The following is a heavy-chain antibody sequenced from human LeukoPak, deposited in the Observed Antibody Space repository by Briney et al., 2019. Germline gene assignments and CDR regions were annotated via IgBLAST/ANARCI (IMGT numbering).Heavy chain of an antibody. Sequence: PGGSLRLSCAASGFAFNTYAMHWVRQAPGQGLEWVALIWHDGSHKFYSNSVRGQFTIPRDNSKNTVSLQMNNLRPEDTAVYYCARKIFGSGSYPDFWGQGTLVTVSS. J-gene: IGHJ4*02. D-gene: IGHD3-10*01. CDR3: ARKIFGSGSYPDF. V-gene: IGHV3-33*01. CDR2: IWHDGSHK. CDR1: GFAFNTYA.